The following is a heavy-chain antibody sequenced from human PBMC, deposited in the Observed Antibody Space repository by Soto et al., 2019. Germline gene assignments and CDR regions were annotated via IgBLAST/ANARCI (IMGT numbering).Heavy chain of an antibody. CDR1: GYTFTSYD. V-gene: IGHV1-8*01. CDR2: MNPNSGNT. J-gene: IGHJ6*02. CDR3: ARGPLNYYGSGSYYNPLYYYYGMDV. Sequence: QVQLVQSGAEVKKPGASVKVSCKASGYTFTSYDINWVRQATGQGLEWMGWMNPNSGNTGYAQKFQGRVTMTRNTSISTAYMELSSVKSEDTAVYYCARGPLNYYGSGSYYNPLYYYYGMDVWGQGTTVTVSS. D-gene: IGHD3-10*01.